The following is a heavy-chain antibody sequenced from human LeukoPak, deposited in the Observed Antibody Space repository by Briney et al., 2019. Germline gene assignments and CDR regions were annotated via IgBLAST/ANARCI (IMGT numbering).Heavy chain of an antibody. V-gene: IGHV1-2*02. CDR1: GYTFTGYY. J-gene: IGHJ6*03. CDR2: INPNSGGT. D-gene: IGHD3-22*01. Sequence: ASVKVSCKASGYTFTGYYMHWVRQAPGQGLEWMGWINPNSGGTNYAQKFQGRVTMTRDTSISTAYMELSRLRSDDTAVYYCARVVSRSIYDSSGYYYYMDVWGKGTTVTVSS. CDR3: ARVVSRSIYDSSGYYYYMDV.